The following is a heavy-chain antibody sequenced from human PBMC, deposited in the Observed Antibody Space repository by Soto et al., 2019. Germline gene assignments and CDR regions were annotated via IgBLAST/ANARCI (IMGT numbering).Heavy chain of an antibody. Sequence: PGGSLRLSCEASGLTFSSYWMTWVRQAPGKGLEWVADIKPDGSEKYYVDSVEGRFTISRDNAKNSIYLEMNSLRVEDTAVYYCAWSFTTLGVVTISDDNWFDPWGQGTPVTVSS. D-gene: IGHD3-3*01. CDR1: GLTFSSYW. CDR2: IKPDGSEK. CDR3: AWSFTTLGVVTISDDNWFDP. V-gene: IGHV3-7*03. J-gene: IGHJ5*02.